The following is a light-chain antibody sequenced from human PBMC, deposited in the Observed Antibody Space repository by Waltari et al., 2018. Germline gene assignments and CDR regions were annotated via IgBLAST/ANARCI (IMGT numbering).Light chain of an antibody. CDR2: DAS. V-gene: IGKV1-33*01. CDR1: HDISNY. J-gene: IGKJ2*01. Sequence: DIQMTQSPSSLSASVGDRVTITCQAIHDISNYLNWYQQKPGKAPKLLIYDASNLETGVPSRFSGSGSGTDFSFTISSLQPEDIATYYCQQFDNLVYTFGQGTKLEIK. CDR3: QQFDNLVYT.